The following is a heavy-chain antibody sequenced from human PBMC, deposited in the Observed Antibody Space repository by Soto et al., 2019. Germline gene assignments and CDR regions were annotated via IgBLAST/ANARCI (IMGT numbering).Heavy chain of an antibody. CDR2: IILCGST. D-gene: IGHD3-10*01. CDR1: GGSFSGYY. J-gene: IGHJ4*02. V-gene: IGHV4-34*12. CDR3: ARDRDYYGSGSYSGALDY. Sequence: SETLSLTCAVYGGSFSGYYWTWIRQPPGTGLEWIGEIILCGSTTYIPSFKSRVPISVDTSKNLFSLKLTFVSAEDPAFFFCARDRDYYGSGSYSGALDYWGQGTLVTVSS.